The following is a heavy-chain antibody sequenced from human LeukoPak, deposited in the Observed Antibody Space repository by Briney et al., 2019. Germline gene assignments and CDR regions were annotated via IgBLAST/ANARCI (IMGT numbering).Heavy chain of an antibody. V-gene: IGHV1-69*13. D-gene: IGHD2-2*01. J-gene: IGHJ6*02. CDR2: IIPIFGTA. CDR1: GGTFRGYV. Sequence: ASVKVSCKASGGTFRGYVISWVRQAPGQGPEWMGGIIPIFGTANYAQKFQGRVTITADESTSTAYMELSSLRSEDTAVYYCARGTVVPAAGPGRYDHYVMDVWGQGTTVTVSS. CDR3: ARGTVVPAAGPGRYDHYVMDV.